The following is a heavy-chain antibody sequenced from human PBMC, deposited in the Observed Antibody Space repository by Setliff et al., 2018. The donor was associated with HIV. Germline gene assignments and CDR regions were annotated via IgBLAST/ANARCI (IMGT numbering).Heavy chain of an antibody. J-gene: IGHJ6*02. Sequence: PSETLSLTCTVSGGSISSGSYYWSWIRQPAGKGLEWIGRIYSSGRTTYNPSLKSRLTISVDKSKSQFSLKVRPVTAADTAVYYCARMDSSTWPDYYFYGMDVWGQGTTVTVSS. CDR1: GGSISSGSYY. CDR3: ARMDSSTWPDYYFYGMDV. V-gene: IGHV4-61*02. CDR2: IYSSGRT. D-gene: IGHD2-2*01.